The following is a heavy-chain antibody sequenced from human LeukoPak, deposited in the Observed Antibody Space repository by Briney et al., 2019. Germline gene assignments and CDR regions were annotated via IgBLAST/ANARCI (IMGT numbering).Heavy chain of an antibody. CDR3: ARHYDYVWGSYPTNYFDY. V-gene: IGHV4-4*09. J-gene: IGHJ4*02. CDR2: IYTSGST. CDR1: GGSISSYY. D-gene: IGHD3-16*01. Sequence: PSETLSLTCTVSGGSISSYYWSWIRQPPGKGLEWIGYIYTSGSTNYNPSLKSRVTISVGTSKNQFSLKLSSVTAADTAVYYCARHYDYVWGSYPTNYFDYWGQGTLVTVSS.